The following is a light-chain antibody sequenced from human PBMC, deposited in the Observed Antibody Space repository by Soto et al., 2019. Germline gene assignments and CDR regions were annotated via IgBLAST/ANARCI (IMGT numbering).Light chain of an antibody. J-gene: IGLJ1*01. CDR3: ISYTDRQSYL. CDR2: AVS. CDR1: SSDIGSYDH. V-gene: IGLV2-14*03. Sequence: QSVLTQPASVSGSPGQSITISCSGTSSDIGSYDHVAWYQQFPGKSPKLVIYAVSDRPSGVSDRFSDSKSGISASLTISGLQTEDEADYYCISYTDRQSYLFGTGTKVTV.